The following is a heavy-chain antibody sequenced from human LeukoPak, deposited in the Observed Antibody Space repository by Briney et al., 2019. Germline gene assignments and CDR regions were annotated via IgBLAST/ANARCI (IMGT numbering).Heavy chain of an antibody. CDR1: GYTFTNYW. V-gene: IGHV5-51*01. CDR2: IYPGDSDT. CDR3: ARAPGRLRASHFDY. J-gene: IGHJ4*02. Sequence: GESLKISCKGSGYTFTNYWIAWVRQMPGKGLEWMGIIYPGDSDTRYSSSFRGQVTISADKSISTAYLQWSSLKASDTAMYYCARAPGRLRASHFDYWGQGTLVTVSS. D-gene: IGHD3-10*01.